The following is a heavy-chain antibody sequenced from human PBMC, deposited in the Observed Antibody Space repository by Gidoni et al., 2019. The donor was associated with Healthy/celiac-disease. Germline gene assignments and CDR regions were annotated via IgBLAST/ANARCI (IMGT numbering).Heavy chain of an antibody. CDR2: IYYSGST. V-gene: IGHV4-39*01. CDR3: ARGGPRIAAALNRVGYYFDY. J-gene: IGHJ4*02. Sequence: QLQLQESGPGLVKPSETLSLTCTVSGGSISSSSYYWGWIRQPPGKGLEWIGSIYYSGSTYYNPSLKSRVTISVDTSKNQFSLKLSSVTAADTAVYYCARGGPRIAAALNRVGYYFDYWGQGTLVTVSS. CDR1: GGSISSSSYY. D-gene: IGHD6-13*01.